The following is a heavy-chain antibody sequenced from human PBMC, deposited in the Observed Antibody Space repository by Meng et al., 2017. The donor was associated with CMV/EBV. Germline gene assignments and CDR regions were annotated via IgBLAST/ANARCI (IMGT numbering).Heavy chain of an antibody. CDR1: GFTFSSYS. CDR2: ISSSSSTI. CDR3: ARDHRSMDV. Sequence: GESLKISCAASGFTFSSYSMNWVRQAPGKGLEWVSYISSSSSTIYYADSVKGRFTISRDNAKNSLYLQMNSLRAEDTAVYYCARDHRSMDVWGQGTTVTVSS. J-gene: IGHJ6*02. V-gene: IGHV3-48*04.